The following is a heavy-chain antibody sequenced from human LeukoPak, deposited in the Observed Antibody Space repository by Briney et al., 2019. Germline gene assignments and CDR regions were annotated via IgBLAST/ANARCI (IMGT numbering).Heavy chain of an antibody. D-gene: IGHD4-17*01. CDR1: GGSISSYY. Sequence: SETLSLTCTVSGGSISSYYWSWIRQPPGKGLEWIGYIYYSGSTNYNPSLKSRVTISVDTSKNQFSLKLSSVTAADTAVYYCARHPYGDYVDAFDIWGQGTMVTVSS. J-gene: IGHJ3*02. CDR3: ARHPYGDYVDAFDI. CDR2: IYYSGST. V-gene: IGHV4-59*08.